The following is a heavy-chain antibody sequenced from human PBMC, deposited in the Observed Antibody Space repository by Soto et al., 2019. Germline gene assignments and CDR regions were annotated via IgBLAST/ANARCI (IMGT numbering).Heavy chain of an antibody. Sequence: SLSVAGHVSGGSIRSTDYYWSWIRQAPGKGLEWIGYVYYTGSTYYNPSLMSRLTISVDTSKNQFSLKLTSVTAAETAVYYCVRTAREGAVAPHWFDRWGQGTPVTVSS. D-gene: IGHD2-21*02. CDR2: VYYTGST. CDR1: GGSIRSTDYY. CDR3: VRTAREGAVAPHWFDR. V-gene: IGHV4-30-4*01. J-gene: IGHJ5*02.